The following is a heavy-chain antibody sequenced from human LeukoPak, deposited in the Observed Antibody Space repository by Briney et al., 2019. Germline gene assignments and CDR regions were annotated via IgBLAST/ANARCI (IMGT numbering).Heavy chain of an antibody. V-gene: IGHV1-2*02. Sequence: ASVKVSCKASGYTFTGYYMHWVRQAPGQGLEWMGWINPNSGDTNYAQKFQGRVTMTRDTSISTAYMELRSLTSDDAAVYYCARGRYGRLSGYDYWGQGAMVTVSS. CDR2: INPNSGDT. J-gene: IGHJ4*02. D-gene: IGHD3-22*01. CDR1: GYTFTGYY. CDR3: ARGRYGRLSGYDY.